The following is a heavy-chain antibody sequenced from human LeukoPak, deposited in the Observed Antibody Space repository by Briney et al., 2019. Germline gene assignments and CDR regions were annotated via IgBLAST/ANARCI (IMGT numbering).Heavy chain of an antibody. Sequence: KPGGSLRLSCAASGFTFSSYSMNWVRQAPGKGLEWVSSISSSSYIYYADSVKGRFTISRDNAKNSLYLQMNSLRAEDTAVYYCARDRIAVAGTPYYFDYWGQGTLVTVSS. V-gene: IGHV3-21*01. CDR3: ARDRIAVAGTPYYFDY. CDR2: ISSSSYI. J-gene: IGHJ4*02. D-gene: IGHD6-19*01. CDR1: GFTFSSYS.